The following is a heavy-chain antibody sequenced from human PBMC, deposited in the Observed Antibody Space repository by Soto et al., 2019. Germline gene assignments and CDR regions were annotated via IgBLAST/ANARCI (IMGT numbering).Heavy chain of an antibody. CDR1: GITFRSPL. V-gene: IGHV3-74*01. CDR3: ARGACNGTSCYVFDP. J-gene: IGHJ5*02. Sequence: GSPEPSCVAPGITFRSPLMHWGRQFSGKGLVWVSKINSDGSFENYADAVKGRFTFSRDNAKKTLYLQMNSLRAEDTAVYYCARGACNGTSCYVFDPWGPGTLVTVSS. D-gene: IGHD2-2*01. CDR2: INSDGSFE.